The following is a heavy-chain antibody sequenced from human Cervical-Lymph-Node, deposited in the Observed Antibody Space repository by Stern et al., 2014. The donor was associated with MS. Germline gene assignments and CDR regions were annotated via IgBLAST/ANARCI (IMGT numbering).Heavy chain of an antibody. J-gene: IGHJ6*02. CDR3: ARYRRADCSDGVCVGGLGMDV. CDR1: GFSLNTSGMC. CDR2: IDWEYVK. D-gene: IGHD2-8*01. V-gene: IGHV2-70*01. Sequence: QVTLKESGPAILKPTQTLTLTCSFSGFSLNTSGMCVSWIRQPPGKALEWLALIDWEYVKYYSPSLRTRLTISKDTPKNQVVLTMTNVDHVDTATYYCARYRRADCSDGVCVGGLGMDVWGQGTTVIVSS.